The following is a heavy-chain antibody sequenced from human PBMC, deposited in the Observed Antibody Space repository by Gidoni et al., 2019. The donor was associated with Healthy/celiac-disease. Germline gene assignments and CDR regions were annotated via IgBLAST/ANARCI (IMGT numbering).Heavy chain of an antibody. CDR3: ARGPPTWGSALIGDDY. CDR2: IIPSFGTA. J-gene: IGHJ4*02. Sequence: QVQLVQSGAEVKKPGSSVKGSCKASGGTFSSYAISWVRQAPGQGLEWMGGIIPSFGTANYAQKFQGRVTITADESTSTDYMELSSLRSEDTAVYYCARGPPTWGSALIGDDYWGQGTLVTVSS. V-gene: IGHV1-69*01. CDR1: GGTFSSYA. D-gene: IGHD3-10*01.